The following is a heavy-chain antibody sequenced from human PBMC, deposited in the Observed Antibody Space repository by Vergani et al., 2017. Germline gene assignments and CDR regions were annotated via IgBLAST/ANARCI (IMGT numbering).Heavy chain of an antibody. CDR3: ARGPPGYCSSTSCRNYYYGMDV. Sequence: QVQLQESGPGLVKPSETLSLTCTVSGGPISSYYWSWIRQPAGEGLEWIGRIYTSGSTNYNPSLKSRVTMSVDTSKNQFSLKLSSVTAADTAVYYCARGPPGYCSSTSCRNYYYGMDVWGQGTTATVSS. CDR2: IYTSGST. J-gene: IGHJ6*02. V-gene: IGHV4-4*07. CDR1: GGPISSYY. D-gene: IGHD2-2*01.